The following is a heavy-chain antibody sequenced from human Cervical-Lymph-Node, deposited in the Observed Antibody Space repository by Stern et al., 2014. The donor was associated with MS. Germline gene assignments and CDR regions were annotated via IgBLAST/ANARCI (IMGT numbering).Heavy chain of an antibody. CDR1: GGVFSRYA. Sequence: VELVESGAEVKKPGSSVKVSCQAYGGVFSRYAFSWVRQGAGQGLEWMGGIIPMSGKTNYAQKFQGRVKVIADEATSTAYMELSSLRSEDAAVYYCASSYSGWDNPYHFYGMDVWGQGTAVTVSS. J-gene: IGHJ6*02. CDR3: ASSYSGWDNPYHFYGMDV. CDR2: IIPMSGKT. V-gene: IGHV1-69*01. D-gene: IGHD6-19*01.